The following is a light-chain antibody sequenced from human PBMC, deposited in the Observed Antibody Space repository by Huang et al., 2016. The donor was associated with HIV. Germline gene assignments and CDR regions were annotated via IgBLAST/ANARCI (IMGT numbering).Light chain of an antibody. Sequence: VMWMTQSPSLLSASTGDRVTINCRVSQAIDTYLAWYQQKPGKAPDLLIYAASTLHSGVPSRFNGSVSGTDFTLTISRLQSEDFANYYCQQYYTFPWTFGQGTKVDIK. V-gene: IGKV1D-8*01. CDR3: QQYYTFPWT. CDR1: QAIDTY. J-gene: IGKJ1*01. CDR2: AAS.